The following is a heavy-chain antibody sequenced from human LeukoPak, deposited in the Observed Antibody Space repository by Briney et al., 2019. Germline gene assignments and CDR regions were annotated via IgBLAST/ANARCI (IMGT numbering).Heavy chain of an antibody. Sequence: ASETLSLTCTVSGGSISSYYWSWIRQPPGKGLEWIGYIYTSGSTNYNPSLKSRVTISVDTSKNQFSLKLSSVTAADTAVYYCARHRRSREQFDYWGQGTLVTVSS. CDR2: IYTSGST. CDR1: GGSISSYY. CDR3: ARHRRSREQFDY. D-gene: IGHD1-26*01. V-gene: IGHV4-4*09. J-gene: IGHJ4*02.